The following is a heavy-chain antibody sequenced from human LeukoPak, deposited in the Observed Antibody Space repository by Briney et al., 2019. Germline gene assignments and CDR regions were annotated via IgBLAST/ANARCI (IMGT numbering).Heavy chain of an antibody. Sequence: SATLSLTCTVSGGSISSGDYYWSWIRPPPGKGLEWIGYIYYSGSTYYNPSLKSRVTISVDTSKNQFSLKLSSVTAADTAVYYCARAPDSSGYYGVFDYWGQGTLVTVSS. CDR1: GGSISSGDYY. V-gene: IGHV4-30-4*01. D-gene: IGHD3-22*01. J-gene: IGHJ4*02. CDR3: ARAPDSSGYYGVFDY. CDR2: IYYSGST.